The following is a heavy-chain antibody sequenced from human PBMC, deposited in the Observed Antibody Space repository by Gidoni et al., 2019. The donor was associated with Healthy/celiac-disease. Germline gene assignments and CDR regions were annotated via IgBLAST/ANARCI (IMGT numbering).Heavy chain of an antibody. J-gene: IGHJ5*02. D-gene: IGHD3-22*01. V-gene: IGHV4-39*01. CDR1: GGSISSSSYY. CDR3: ARYASYDSSGYNWFDP. Sequence: QLQLQESGPGLVKPSETLSLTCTVSGGSISSSSYYWGWIRQPPGKGLEWIGSIYYRGSTYYNPSLKSRVTISVDTSKNQFSLKLSSVTAADTAVYYCARYASYDSSGYNWFDPWGQGTLVTVSS. CDR2: IYYRGST.